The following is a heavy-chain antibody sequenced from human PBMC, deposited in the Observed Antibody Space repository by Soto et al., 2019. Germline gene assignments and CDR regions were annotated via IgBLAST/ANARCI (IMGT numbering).Heavy chain of an antibody. J-gene: IGHJ4*02. V-gene: IGHV3-30*18. CDR1: GFTFSSYG. CDR2: ISYDGSNK. CDR3: AKDIWRSSSPGS. D-gene: IGHD6-6*01. Sequence: QVQLGESGGGVVQPGRSLRLSCAAGGFTFSSYGMHWVRQAPGKGLEWVAVISYDGSNKYYADSVKGRFTISRDNSKNTLYLQMNSLRAVDTAVYYCAKDIWRSSSPGSWGQGTLVTVS.